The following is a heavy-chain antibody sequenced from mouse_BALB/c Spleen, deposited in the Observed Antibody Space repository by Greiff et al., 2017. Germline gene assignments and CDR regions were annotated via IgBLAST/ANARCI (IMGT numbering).Heavy chain of an antibody. Sequence: DVKLVESGGGLVQPGGSLKLSCAASGFTFSSYGMSWVRQTPDKRLELVATINSNGGSTYYPDSVKGRFTISRDNAKNTLYLQMSSLKSEDTAMYYCARDYYGYLYYFDYWGQGTTLTVSS. CDR1: GFTFSSYG. CDR3: ARDYYGYLYYFDY. CDR2: INSNGGST. V-gene: IGHV5-6-3*01. J-gene: IGHJ2*01. D-gene: IGHD1-2*01.